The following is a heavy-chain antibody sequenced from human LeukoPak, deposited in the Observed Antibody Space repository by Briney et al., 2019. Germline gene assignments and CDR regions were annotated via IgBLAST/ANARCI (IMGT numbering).Heavy chain of an antibody. J-gene: IGHJ4*02. V-gene: IGHV1-46*01. CDR3: ARWGSTSCLDY. CDR1: GYTFTSYY. CDR2: INPSGGST. Sequence: ASVKVSCKASGYTFTSYYMHWVRQAPGQGHEWMGIINPSGGSTSYAQKFQGRVTTTRDTSTSTVYMELSSLRSEDTAVYYCARWGSTSCLDYWGQGTLVTVSS. D-gene: IGHD2-2*01.